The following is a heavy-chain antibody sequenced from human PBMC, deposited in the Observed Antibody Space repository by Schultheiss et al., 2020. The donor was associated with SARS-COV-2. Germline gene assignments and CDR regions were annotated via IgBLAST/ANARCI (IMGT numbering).Heavy chain of an antibody. CDR2: IDWDDDK. V-gene: IGHV2-70*11. Sequence: TLSLTCTVSGGSISSGGYSWSWIRQPPGKALEWLARIDWDDDKYYSTSLKTRLTISKDTSKNQVVLTMTNMDPVDTATYYCARLDVSDAFDIWGQGTMVTVSS. CDR1: GGSISSGGYS. CDR3: ARLDVSDAFDI. J-gene: IGHJ3*02. D-gene: IGHD5/OR15-5a*01.